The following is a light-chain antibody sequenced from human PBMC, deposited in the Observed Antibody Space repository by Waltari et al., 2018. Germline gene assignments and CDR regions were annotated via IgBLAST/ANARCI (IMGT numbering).Light chain of an antibody. CDR1: RSGVGDYNY. V-gene: IGLV2-14*03. CDR2: DVS. CDR3: SSFTSKRTVV. Sequence: QSALTQPASVSGSPGQSITLPRSGSRSGVGDYNYVSWYQQHPGKAPKLLIYDVSKRHSGASNRFSGSKSGNTASLTLSGLQAEDEADYYCSSFTSKRTVVFGGGTKVTVL. J-gene: IGLJ3*02.